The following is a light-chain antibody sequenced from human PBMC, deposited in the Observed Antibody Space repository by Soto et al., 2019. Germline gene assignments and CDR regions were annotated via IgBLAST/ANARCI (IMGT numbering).Light chain of an antibody. J-gene: IGLJ2*01. Sequence: QSVLTQPASVSGSPGQSITLPCTGTSSDIGASKYVSWYQQHPGNATKFLIYDVSNRPSGVSDRFSGSKSGNTASLTISGLQAEDEAVYYCSSYTSSSALRVFGGGTKLTVL. V-gene: IGLV2-14*03. CDR3: SSYTSSSALRV. CDR2: DVS. CDR1: SSDIGASKY.